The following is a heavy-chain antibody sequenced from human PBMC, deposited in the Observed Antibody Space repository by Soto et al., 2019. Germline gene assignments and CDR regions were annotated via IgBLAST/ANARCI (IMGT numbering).Heavy chain of an antibody. CDR3: ARDASSDYIWGSYRYGLY. V-gene: IGHV3-21*01. Sequence: PGGSLRLSCAASGFTFSSYSMNWVRQAPGKGLEWVSSISSSSSYIYYADSVKGRFTISRDNAKNSLYLQMNSLRAEDTAVYYSARDASSDYIWGSYRYGLYWGQGTLVTVSS. D-gene: IGHD3-16*02. CDR2: ISSSSSYI. CDR1: GFTFSSYS. J-gene: IGHJ4*02.